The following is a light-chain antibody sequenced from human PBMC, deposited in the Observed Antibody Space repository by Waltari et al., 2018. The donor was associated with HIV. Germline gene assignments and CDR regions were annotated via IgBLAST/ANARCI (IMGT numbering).Light chain of an antibody. V-gene: IGLV1-44*01. CDR2: MNK. J-gene: IGLJ2*01. CDR1: SSNIGSNT. CDR3: AAWDDSLNGPV. Sequence: QSVLTQPPSASGTPGQRVTISCSGSSSNIGSNTVHWYQQLPGTAPKLLISMNKPRPSGVPDRFSGPKSGTSASLAISGLQSEDEAEYYCAAWDDSLNGPVFGGGTKLTVL.